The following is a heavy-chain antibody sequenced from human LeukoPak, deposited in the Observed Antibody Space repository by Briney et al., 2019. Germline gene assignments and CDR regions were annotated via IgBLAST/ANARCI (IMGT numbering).Heavy chain of an antibody. CDR3: ARAIAVAGNLGDWFDP. J-gene: IGHJ5*02. Sequence: GGSLRLSCAASGFTFSSYSMNWVRQAPGKGLEWVSSISSSSSYIYYADSVKGRFTISRDNAKNTLYLQMNSLRAEDTAVYYCARAIAVAGNLGDWFDPWGQGTLVTVSS. V-gene: IGHV3-21*01. CDR1: GFTFSSYS. CDR2: ISSSSSYI. D-gene: IGHD6-19*01.